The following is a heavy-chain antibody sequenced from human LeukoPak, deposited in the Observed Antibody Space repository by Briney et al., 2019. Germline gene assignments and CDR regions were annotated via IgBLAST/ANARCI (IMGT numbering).Heavy chain of an antibody. Sequence: GASVKVSCKASGGTFSSYAISWVRQAPGQGLEWMGGIIPIFGTANYAQKFQGRVTITTDESTSTAYMELSSLRSEDTAVYYCARDRRWTREDIVVVPAASIYYYYYMDVWGKGTTVTVSS. CDR2: IIPIFGTA. CDR3: ARDRRWTREDIVVVPAASIYYYYYMDV. D-gene: IGHD2-2*01. V-gene: IGHV1-69*05. CDR1: GGTFSSYA. J-gene: IGHJ6*03.